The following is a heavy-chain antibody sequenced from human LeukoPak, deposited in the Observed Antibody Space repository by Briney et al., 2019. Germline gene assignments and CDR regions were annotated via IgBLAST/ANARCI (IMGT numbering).Heavy chain of an antibody. CDR1: GYSIRSDYY. V-gene: IGHV4-38-2*02. CDR2: INHSGNT. CDR3: ARVDIVVVPASNFDL. Sequence: SETLSLTCTVSGYSIRSDYYWGWIRQSPGKGLEWIGSINHSGNTYYNPSLKSRVTVSLDTSKNQFSLKLSSVTAADTAVYYCARVDIVVVPASNFDLWGRGTLVTVSS. J-gene: IGHJ2*01. D-gene: IGHD2-2*03.